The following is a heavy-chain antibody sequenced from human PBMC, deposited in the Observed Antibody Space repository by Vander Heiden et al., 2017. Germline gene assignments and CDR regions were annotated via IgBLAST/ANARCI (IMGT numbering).Heavy chain of an antibody. Sequence: QLQLQESGPGLVKPSETLSLTCTVSGGSISSRSYYWGWIRQPPGKGLEWIGSIYYSGSTYYNPSLKSRVTISVDTSKNQFSLKLSSVTAADTAVYYCARHIARGSRNVAVWFDPWGQGTLVTVSS. CDR3: ARHIARGSRNVAVWFDP. CDR1: GGSISSRSYY. D-gene: IGHD1-1*01. V-gene: IGHV4-39*01. CDR2: IYYSGST. J-gene: IGHJ5*02.